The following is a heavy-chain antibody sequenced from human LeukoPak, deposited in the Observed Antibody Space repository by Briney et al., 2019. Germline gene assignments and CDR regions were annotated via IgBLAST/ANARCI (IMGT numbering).Heavy chain of an antibody. CDR2: FDPEDGET. CDR3: ATEWLLLSTYYYGMDV. CDR1: GYTLTELS. Sequence: ASVKVSCKVSGYTLTELSMHWVRQAPGKGLEWMGGFDPEDGETIYAQKFQGRVTMTEDTSTDTAYMELSSLRSEDTAVYYCATEWLLLSTYYYGMDVWGQGTTVTVSS. V-gene: IGHV1-24*01. J-gene: IGHJ6*02. D-gene: IGHD3-22*01.